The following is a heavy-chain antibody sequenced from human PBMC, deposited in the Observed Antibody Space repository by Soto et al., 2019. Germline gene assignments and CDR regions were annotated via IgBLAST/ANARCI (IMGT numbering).Heavy chain of an antibody. Sequence: PSETLSLTCTVSGGSISSYYWSWIRQPPGKGLEWIGYIYSSGSTNYNPSLKSRVSISVDTSKNQFFLNLRSVIAADTAVYYCARGPLPHQNWFDPWGLGTLVTVSS. J-gene: IGHJ5*02. CDR3: ARGPLPHQNWFDP. CDR1: GGSISSYY. CDR2: IYSSGST. V-gene: IGHV4-59*01.